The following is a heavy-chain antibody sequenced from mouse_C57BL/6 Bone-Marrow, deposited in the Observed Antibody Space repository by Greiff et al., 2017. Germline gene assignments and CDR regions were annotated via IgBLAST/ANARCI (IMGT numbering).Heavy chain of an antibody. CDR2: ISNGGGST. D-gene: IGHD1-1*01. Sequence: EVQLVESGGGLVQPGGSLKLSCAASGFTFSDYYMYWVRQTPEKRLEWVAYISNGGGSTYYPDTVKGRFTISRDNAKNTLYLQMSRLKSEDTAMYYCASPITPMDYWGQGTSVTVSS. J-gene: IGHJ4*01. V-gene: IGHV5-12*01. CDR1: GFTFSDYY. CDR3: ASPITPMDY.